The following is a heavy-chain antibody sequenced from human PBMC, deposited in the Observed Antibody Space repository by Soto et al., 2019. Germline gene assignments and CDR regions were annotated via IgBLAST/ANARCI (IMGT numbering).Heavy chain of an antibody. CDR2: IYYSGST. Sequence: QLQLQESGPGLVKPSETLSLTCAVSGGSISSSSYYWGWIRQPPGKGLEWIGSIYYSGSTYYTPSXQSRVAISVDTSKNQFSLKLNSVTAADTAVYYCARXXXXXXXXXXGLKTHCFDYWGQGTLVTVSS. CDR3: ARXXXXXXXXXXGLKTHCFDY. CDR1: GGSISSSSYY. J-gene: IGHJ4*02. V-gene: IGHV4-39*01.